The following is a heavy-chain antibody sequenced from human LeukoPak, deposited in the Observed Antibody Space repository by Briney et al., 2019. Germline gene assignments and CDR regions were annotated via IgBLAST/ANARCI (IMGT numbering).Heavy chain of an antibody. J-gene: IGHJ4*02. Sequence: ASVKVSCKASGYTFSGYYMHWVRQAPGQGLEWLGWINPNSGGTNYAQKFQGRVTMTRDTSISTAYMELSRMRSDDTAMYYCAREQDDSSGYYCLDYWGQGTLVTVSS. V-gene: IGHV1-2*02. CDR1: GYTFSGYY. D-gene: IGHD3-22*01. CDR2: INPNSGGT. CDR3: AREQDDSSGYYCLDY.